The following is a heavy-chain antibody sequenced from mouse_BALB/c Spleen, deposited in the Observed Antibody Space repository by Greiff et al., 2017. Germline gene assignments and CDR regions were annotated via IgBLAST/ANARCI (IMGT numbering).Heavy chain of an antibody. CDR3: ARHQRAY. J-gene: IGHJ3*01. Sequence: EVQLVESGGGLVQPGGSRKLSCAASGFTFSSFGMHWVRQAPEKGLEWVAYISSGGGSTYYPDTVKGRFTISRDNAKNTLYLQMSSLKSEDTAMYYCARHQRAYWGQGTLVTVSA. CDR2: ISSGGGST. CDR1: GFTFSSFG. V-gene: IGHV5-12-1*01.